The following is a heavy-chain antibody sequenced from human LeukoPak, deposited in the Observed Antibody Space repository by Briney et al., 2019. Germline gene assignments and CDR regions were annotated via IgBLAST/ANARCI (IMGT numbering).Heavy chain of an antibody. D-gene: IGHD3-3*01. CDR2: VHYSGST. CDR3: ATLEWLLFDEGNWFDP. J-gene: IGHJ5*02. V-gene: IGHV4-59*08. CDR1: GGSISSYY. Sequence: PSETLSLTCTVSGGSISSYYWSWIRQPPGKGLEWVGYVHYSGSTNYNPSLRSRVTISVDTSKNQFSLKLSSVTAADTAVYYCATLEWLLFDEGNWFDPWGQGTLVTVSS.